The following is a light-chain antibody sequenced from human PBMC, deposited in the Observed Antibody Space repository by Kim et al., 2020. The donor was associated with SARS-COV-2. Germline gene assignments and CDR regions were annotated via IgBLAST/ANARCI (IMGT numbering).Light chain of an antibody. V-gene: IGKV1-39*01. CDR2: AAS. Sequence: DNQMTQSPSSLSASVGDRVTITCRASQSISSYLNWYQQKPGKAPKLLIYAASSLQSGVPSRFSGSGSGTDFTLTISSLQPENFATSDCQQSYSNPLTFGPGTKVDIK. J-gene: IGKJ3*01. CDR3: QQSYSNPLT. CDR1: QSISSY.